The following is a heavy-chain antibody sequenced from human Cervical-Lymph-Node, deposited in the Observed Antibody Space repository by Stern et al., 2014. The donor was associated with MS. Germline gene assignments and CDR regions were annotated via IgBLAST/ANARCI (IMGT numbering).Heavy chain of an antibody. CDR2: IYTSGST. J-gene: IGHJ6*02. CDR3: ARDCRLRYFDNYGMDV. D-gene: IGHD3-9*01. V-gene: IGHV4-61*02. Sequence: QVQLQQSGPGLVKPSQTLSLTCTVSGGSISSGSYYWSWIRQPAGKGLEWIGRIYTSGSTNYNPSLKSRVTISEARCKTHFARKRTCGTAADTAVYYCARDCRLRYFDNYGMDVWGQGTTVTVSS. CDR1: GGSISSGSYY.